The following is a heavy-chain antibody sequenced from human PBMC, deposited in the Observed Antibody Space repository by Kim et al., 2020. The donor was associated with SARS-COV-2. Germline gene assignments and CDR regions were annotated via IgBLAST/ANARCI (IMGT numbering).Heavy chain of an antibody. D-gene: IGHD5-12*01. J-gene: IGHJ5*02. V-gene: IGHV4-31*02. CDR3: ARERRWLQTENWFDP. Sequence: PSLSSRITLSVDTAKNQFSLKLSSVNAADTAVYYCARERRWLQTENWFDPWGQGTLVTVSS.